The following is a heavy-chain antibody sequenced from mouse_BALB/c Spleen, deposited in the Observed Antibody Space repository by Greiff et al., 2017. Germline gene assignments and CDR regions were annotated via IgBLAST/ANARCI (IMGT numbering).Heavy chain of an antibody. CDR1: GYTFTSYW. D-gene: IGHD3-2*01. V-gene: IGHV1-69*02. J-gene: IGHJ3*01. CDR2: IDPSDSET. Sequence: VQLQQPGAELVKPGAPVKLSCKASGYTFTSYWMNWVKQRPGRGLEWIGRIDPSDSETHYNQKFKDKATLTVDKSSSTAYIQLSSLTSEDSAVYYCARGRQRGPSWGQGTLVTVSA. CDR3: ARGRQRGPS.